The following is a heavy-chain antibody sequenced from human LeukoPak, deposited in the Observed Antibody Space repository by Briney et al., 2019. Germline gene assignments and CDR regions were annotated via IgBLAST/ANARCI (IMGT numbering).Heavy chain of an antibody. CDR2: IYYSGST. D-gene: IGHD2-2*01. Sequence: KPSETLSLTCTVSGGSISSSSYYWGWIRQPPGKGLEWIGSIYYSGSTYYNPSLKSRVTISVDTSKNQFSLKLSSVTAADTAVYYCASDLGYCSRTSCYFDYWGQGTLVTVPS. J-gene: IGHJ4*02. CDR3: ASDLGYCSRTSCYFDY. V-gene: IGHV4-39*07. CDR1: GGSISSSSYY.